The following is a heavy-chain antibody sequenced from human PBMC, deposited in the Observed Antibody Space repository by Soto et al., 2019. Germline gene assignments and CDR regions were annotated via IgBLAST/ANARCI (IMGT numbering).Heavy chain of an antibody. CDR1: GGSISSSSYY. D-gene: IGHD1-1*01. Sequence: PSETLSLTCTVSGGSISSSSYYWGWIRQPPGKGLEWIGSIYYSGSTYYNPSLKSRVTISVDTSKNQFSLKLSSVTAADTAVYYCARSTTGTTGPSALRYWGQGTLVTVS. V-gene: IGHV4-39*01. CDR2: IYYSGST. J-gene: IGHJ4*02. CDR3: ARSTTGTTGPSALRY.